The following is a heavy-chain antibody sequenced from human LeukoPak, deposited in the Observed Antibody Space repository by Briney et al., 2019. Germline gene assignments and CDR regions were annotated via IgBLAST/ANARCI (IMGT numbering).Heavy chain of an antibody. CDR2: IYSGGST. CDR1: GFTVSSNY. D-gene: IGHD3-9*01. V-gene: IGHV3-66*01. Sequence: SGGSLRLSCAASGFTVSSNYMSWVRQVPGKGLEWVSIIYSGGSTYYADSVKDRFTISRDNSKNTLFLQMNSLRAEDTAVYYCARDFEFAGGQGILVTVSS. CDR3: ARDFEFA. J-gene: IGHJ4*02.